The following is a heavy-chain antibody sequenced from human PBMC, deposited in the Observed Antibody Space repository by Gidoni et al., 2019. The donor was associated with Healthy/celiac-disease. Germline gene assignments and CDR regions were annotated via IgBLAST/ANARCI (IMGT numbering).Heavy chain of an antibody. CDR1: GGTFSSYA. CDR3: ARVRVEGVGATTQYYFDY. J-gene: IGHJ4*02. V-gene: IGHV1-69*01. CDR2: IIPIFGTA. D-gene: IGHD1-26*01. Sequence: QVQLVQSGAEVKKPGSSVKVSCKASGGTFSSYAISWVRQAPGQGLEWRGGIIPIFGTANYAKKFQGRVTITADESTRTAYMGLSSLRSEDTAVYYGARVRVEGVGATTQYYFDYWGQGTLVTVSS.